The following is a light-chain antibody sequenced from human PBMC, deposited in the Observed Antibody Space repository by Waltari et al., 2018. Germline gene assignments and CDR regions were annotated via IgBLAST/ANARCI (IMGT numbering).Light chain of an antibody. V-gene: IGLV7-46*01. J-gene: IGLJ3*02. CDR3: LLSYSGVRM. Sequence: QTVVTQEPSLTVSPGGTATLTCGSSTAPVTGGPFPSWLQQKPSQAPRTLIYDTSNKNSWTPARFSGSLRGDKAVLTLSGAQPEDEAEYYCLLSYSGVRMFGGGTKLTVL. CDR2: DTS. CDR1: TAPVTGGPF.